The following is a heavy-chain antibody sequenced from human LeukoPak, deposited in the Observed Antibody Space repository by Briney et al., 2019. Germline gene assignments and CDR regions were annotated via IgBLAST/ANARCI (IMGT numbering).Heavy chain of an antibody. J-gene: IGHJ4*02. CDR3: AVLSYDSSGYYYPFDY. CDR2: INTYTGNP. V-gene: IGHV7-4-1*02. Sequence: ASVKVSCKASGYTFTSYAMNWVRQAPGQGLEWMGWINTYTGNPTYAQGFTARLVFSLETSVSTPYLQISSLKTEDNAVYYCAVLSYDSSGYYYPFDYWGQGTLVTVSS. D-gene: IGHD3-22*01. CDR1: GYTFTSYA.